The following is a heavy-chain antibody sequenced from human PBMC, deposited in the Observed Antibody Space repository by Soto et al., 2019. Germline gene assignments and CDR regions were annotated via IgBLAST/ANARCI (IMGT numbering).Heavy chain of an antibody. CDR1: SGSISSGNW. Sequence: SETLSLTCAVSSGSISSGNWWSWVRQPPGKGLEWIGEISHSGSTNYSPSLKNRVTISIHKSKSHFSLNLSSVTAADTALYYCARNDYGDYKAFDIWGQGTMVTVSS. D-gene: IGHD4-17*01. CDR3: ARNDYGDYKAFDI. J-gene: IGHJ3*02. CDR2: ISHSGST. V-gene: IGHV4-4*02.